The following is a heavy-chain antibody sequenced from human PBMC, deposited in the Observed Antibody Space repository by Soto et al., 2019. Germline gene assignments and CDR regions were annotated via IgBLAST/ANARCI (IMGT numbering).Heavy chain of an antibody. CDR1: GYTFTSYG. CDR2: ISAYNGNT. V-gene: IGHV1-18*01. D-gene: IGHD4-17*01. Sequence: ASVKVSCKASGYTFTSYGISWVRQAPGQGLEWMGWISAYNGNTNYAQKLQGRVTMTTDTSTSTAYMELRSLRSDDTAVYYCARDQKELMRVTTEXMDGWGKGTTVTVSS. CDR3: ARDQKELMRVTTEXMDG. J-gene: IGHJ6*04.